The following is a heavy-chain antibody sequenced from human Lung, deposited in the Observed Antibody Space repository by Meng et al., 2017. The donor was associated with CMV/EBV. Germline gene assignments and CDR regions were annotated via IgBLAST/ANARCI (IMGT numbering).Heavy chain of an antibody. CDR2: ISSSGSTI. J-gene: IGHJ5*02. Sequence: GESLMISCAASGFTFSDYYMSWIRQAPGKGLEWVSYISSSGSTIYYADSVKGRFTISRDNAKNSLYLQMNSLGAEDTAVYYCARGRKAVAVLFDPWGQGTLVTVPS. V-gene: IGHV3-11*01. D-gene: IGHD6-19*01. CDR1: GFTFSDYY. CDR3: ARGRKAVAVLFDP.